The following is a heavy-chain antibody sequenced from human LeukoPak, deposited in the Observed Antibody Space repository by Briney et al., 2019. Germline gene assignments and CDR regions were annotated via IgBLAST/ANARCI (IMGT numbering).Heavy chain of an antibody. CDR1: GGSFSGYY. Sequence: SETLSLTCAVYGGSFSGYYWSWIRQPPGKGLEWIGEINHSGSTNYNPSLKSRVTISADTSKNQFSLKLSSVTAADTAVYYCARMLRGYSYGYEVYNWFDPWGQGTLVTVSS. CDR3: ARMLRGYSYGYEVYNWFDP. D-gene: IGHD5-18*01. CDR2: INHSGST. J-gene: IGHJ5*02. V-gene: IGHV4-34*01.